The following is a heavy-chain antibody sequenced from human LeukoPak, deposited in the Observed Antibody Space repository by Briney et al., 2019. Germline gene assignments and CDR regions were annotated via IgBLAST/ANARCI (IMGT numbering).Heavy chain of an antibody. V-gene: IGHV3-21*01. J-gene: IGHJ4*02. D-gene: IGHD3-22*01. CDR3: ARGLADYYDSSGYYYVSRPGYYFDY. CDR1: GFTFSSYW. CDR2: ISSSSSYI. Sequence: GGSLRLSCAASGFTFSSYWMHWVRQAPGKGLEWVSSISSSSSYIYYADSVKGRFTISRDNAKNSLYLQMNSLRAEDTAVYYCARGLADYYDSSGYYYVSRPGYYFDYWGQGTLVTVSS.